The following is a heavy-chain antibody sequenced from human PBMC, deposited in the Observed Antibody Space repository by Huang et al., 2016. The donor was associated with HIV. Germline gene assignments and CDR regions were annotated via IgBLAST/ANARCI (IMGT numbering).Heavy chain of an antibody. CDR2: SNPSGRT. Sequence: QVQLHQWGAGLLKPSETLSLTCAVYGGSFSGPNWTWIRQTPGKGLEWIGESNPSGRTNYSPSLKRRVTISLDTSKNQFSLRLRSVTAADTAVYYCARGRGDARGFLGLDFWGQGTLVTVSS. D-gene: IGHD3-16*01. V-gene: IGHV4-34*01. CDR1: GGSFSGPN. J-gene: IGHJ4*02. CDR3: ARGRGDARGFLGLDF.